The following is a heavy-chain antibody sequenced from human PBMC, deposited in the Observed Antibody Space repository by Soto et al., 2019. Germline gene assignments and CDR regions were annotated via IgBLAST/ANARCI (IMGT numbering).Heavy chain of an antibody. J-gene: IGHJ4*02. CDR3: ASPDNKWELLPPYYFDY. CDR2: ISSDGSNK. Sequence: QVQLVESGGGVVQPGRSLRLSCAASGFSFSSYAMHWVRQAPGKGLEWVAVISSDGSNKYYADSVKGRFTISRDNSKNTLYLQMNSLRAEDSAVYYCASPDNKWELLPPYYFDYWGQGTLVTVSS. D-gene: IGHD1-26*01. V-gene: IGHV3-30-3*01. CDR1: GFSFSSYA.